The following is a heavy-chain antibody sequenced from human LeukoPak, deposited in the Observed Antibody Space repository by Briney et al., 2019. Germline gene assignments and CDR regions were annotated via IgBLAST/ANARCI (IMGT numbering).Heavy chain of an antibody. CDR3: ARGYGNFDC. CDR1: GGSFSGYY. J-gene: IGHJ4*02. CDR2: INHSGST. Sequence: SETLSLTCAVYGGSFSGYYWSWIRQPPGKGLEWIGEINHSGSTNYNPSLKSRVTISVDTSKNQFSLKLSSVTAADTAVYYCARGYGNFDCWGQGTLVTVSS. V-gene: IGHV4-34*01. D-gene: IGHD4-17*01.